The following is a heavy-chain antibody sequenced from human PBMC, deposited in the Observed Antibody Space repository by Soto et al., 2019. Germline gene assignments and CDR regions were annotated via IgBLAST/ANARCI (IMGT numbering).Heavy chain of an antibody. Sequence: SPTLSLTCAISGDSVSSNSAAWNWIRQSPSRGLEWLGRTYYRSKWNNDYALSVKSRITINPDTPKNQFSLHLYSVTPEDTAVYYFTGITSFRGMDFCCPGPPVTLSS. CDR2: TYYRSKWNN. V-gene: IGHV6-1*01. J-gene: IGHJ6*02. D-gene: IGHD3-10*01. CDR1: GDSVSSNSAA. CDR3: TGITSFRGMDF.